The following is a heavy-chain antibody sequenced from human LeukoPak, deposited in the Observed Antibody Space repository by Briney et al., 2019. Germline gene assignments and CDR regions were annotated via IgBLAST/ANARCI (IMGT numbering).Heavy chain of an antibody. Sequence: GASVKVSCKASGYTFTGYYMHWVRQAPGQGLEWMGWINPNSGGTNYAQKFQGRVTMTRDTSISTAHMELSRLRSDDTAVYYCARDLDMTTVTGAFDIWGQGTMVTVSS. CDR1: GYTFTGYY. J-gene: IGHJ3*02. V-gene: IGHV1-2*02. CDR2: INPNSGGT. CDR3: ARDLDMTTVTGAFDI. D-gene: IGHD4-17*01.